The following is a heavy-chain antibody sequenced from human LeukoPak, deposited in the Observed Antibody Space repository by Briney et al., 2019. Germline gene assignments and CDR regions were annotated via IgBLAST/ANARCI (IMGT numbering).Heavy chain of an antibody. J-gene: IGHJ4*02. CDR3: ARDPNSAL. CDR2: VHTTGST. V-gene: IGHV4-4*07. CDR1: GGSITNSY. D-gene: IGHD4-23*01. Sequence: SETLSHTCTVSGGSITNSYWSWIRQPAGKRLEWIGRVHTTGSTNYNPSFMSRVTVSIDTSKTQFSLKLTSVTAADTAVYYCARDPNSALWGQGILVTVSS.